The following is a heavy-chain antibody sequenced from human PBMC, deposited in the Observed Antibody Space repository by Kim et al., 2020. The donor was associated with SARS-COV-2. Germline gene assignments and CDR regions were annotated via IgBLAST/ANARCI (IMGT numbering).Heavy chain of an antibody. CDR3: ARSRGVKGSGSSPSH. V-gene: IGHV3-74*01. CDR1: GFTFSSYW. D-gene: IGHD3-10*01. Sequence: GGSLRLSCAASGFTFSSYWMHWVRQAPGKGLVWVSRINSDGSSTSYADSVKGRFTISRDNAKNTLYLQMNSLRAEDTAVYYCARSRGVKGSGSSPSHWGQGTLVTVSS. CDR2: INSDGSST. J-gene: IGHJ4*02.